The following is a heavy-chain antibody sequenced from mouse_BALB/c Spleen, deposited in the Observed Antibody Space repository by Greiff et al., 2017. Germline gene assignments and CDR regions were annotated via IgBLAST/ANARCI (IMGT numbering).Heavy chain of an antibody. CDR2: INPSTGYT. J-gene: IGHJ3*01. CDR3: ARRRDAPFAY. Sequence: QVQLQQSGAELAKPGASVKMSCKASGYTFTSYWMHWVKQRPGQGLEWIGYINPSTGYTEYNQKFKDKATLTADKSSSTAYMQLSSLTSEDSAVYYCARRRDAPFAYWGQGTLVTVSA. V-gene: IGHV1-7*01. CDR1: GYTFTSYW.